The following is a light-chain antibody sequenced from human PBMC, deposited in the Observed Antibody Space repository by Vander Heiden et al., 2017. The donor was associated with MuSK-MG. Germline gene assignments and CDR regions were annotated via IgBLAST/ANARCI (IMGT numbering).Light chain of an antibody. J-gene: IGKJ4*01. CDR3: QQYKDWPLLT. CDR2: GAS. Sequence: EIVMTQSPATLSVSPGERATLSCRASQSVSSNLAWYQQKPGQAPRLLIYGASTRATGIPARFSGSGSGTEFTLTISSLQPEDFAVYYCQQYKDWPLLTFGGRTKVEIK. CDR1: QSVSSN. V-gene: IGKV3-15*01.